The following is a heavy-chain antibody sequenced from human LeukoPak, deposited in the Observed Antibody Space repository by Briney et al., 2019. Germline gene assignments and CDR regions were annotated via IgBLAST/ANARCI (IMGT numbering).Heavy chain of an antibody. Sequence: SETLSLTCSISSGSINSFYWSWIRQSPGKGLEWIGYIHSSGSTNYNPSLKSPVTISADTSKNQFSLQLSSVTTADTAVYYCARGASYYHYWGQGTLVTVSS. CDR2: IHSSGST. D-gene: IGHD4/OR15-4a*01. CDR3: ARGASYYHY. CDR1: SGSINSFY. V-gene: IGHV4-59*01. J-gene: IGHJ4*02.